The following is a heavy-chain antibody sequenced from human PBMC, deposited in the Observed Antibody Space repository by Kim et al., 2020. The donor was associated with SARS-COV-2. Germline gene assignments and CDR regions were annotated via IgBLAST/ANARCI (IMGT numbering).Heavy chain of an antibody. Sequence: YADSVKGRFTVSRDNAKYTLYLQMDSLRVEDTALYYCAKDHESSGWPTFDYWGQGVLVTVSS. D-gene: IGHD3-22*01. J-gene: IGHJ4*02. CDR3: AKDHESSGWPTFDY. V-gene: IGHV3-23*01.